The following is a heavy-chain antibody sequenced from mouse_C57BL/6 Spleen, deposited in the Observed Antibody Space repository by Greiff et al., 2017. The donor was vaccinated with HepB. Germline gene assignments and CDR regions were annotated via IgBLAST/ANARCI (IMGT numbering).Heavy chain of an antibody. CDR1: GFTFSNYW. V-gene: IGHV6-3*01. CDR2: IRLKSDNYAT. Sequence: EVKVVESGGGLVQPGGSMKLSCVASGFTFSNYWMNWVRQSPEKGLEWVAQIRLKSDNYATHYAESVKGRFTISRDDSKSSVYLQMNNLRAEDTGIYYCTERGYAMDYWGQGTSVTVSS. CDR3: TERGYAMDY. J-gene: IGHJ4*01.